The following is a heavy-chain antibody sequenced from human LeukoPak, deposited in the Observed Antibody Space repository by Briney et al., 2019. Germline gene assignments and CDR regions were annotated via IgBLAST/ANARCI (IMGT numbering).Heavy chain of an antibody. CDR1: GFTFSTYN. V-gene: IGHV3-21*01. CDR3: ARDGGYCSGASCYHYFDY. J-gene: IGHJ4*02. D-gene: IGHD2-2*01. CDR2: MSTSSSYI. Sequence: GGSLRLSCAASGFTFSTYNIDWVRQAPGKGQEWVSSMSTSSSYIYYADSVKGRFTISRDNAKTSLYLQMNSLRAEDTAVYYCARDGGYCSGASCYHYFDYWGQGTLVTVSS.